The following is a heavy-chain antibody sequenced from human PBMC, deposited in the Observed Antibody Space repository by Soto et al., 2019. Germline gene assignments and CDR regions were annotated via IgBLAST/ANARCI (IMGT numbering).Heavy chain of an antibody. Sequence: QVQLVQSGAEVKKPGSSVKVSCKASGGTFSSYAISWVRQAPGQGLEWMGGIIPIFGTANYAQKFQGSVTITADESTSTAYMELSSLRSEYTAVYYCCLEYCIGGSCYYDYWGQGTLVTVSS. CDR3: CLEYCIGGSCYYDY. CDR2: IIPIFGTA. J-gene: IGHJ4*02. CDR1: GGTFSSYA. V-gene: IGHV1-69*01. D-gene: IGHD2-15*01.